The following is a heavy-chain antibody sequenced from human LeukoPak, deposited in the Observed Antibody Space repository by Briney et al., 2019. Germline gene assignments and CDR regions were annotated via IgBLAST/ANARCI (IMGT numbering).Heavy chain of an antibody. Sequence: PGGSLRLSCAASGFTFSSYWMSWARQAPGKGLEWVANIKQDGSEKYYVDSVKGRFTISRDNAKNSLYLQMNSLRAEDTAVYYCASSYDFWSGYYYFDYWGQGTLVTVSS. CDR3: ASSYDFWSGYYYFDY. V-gene: IGHV3-7*01. CDR1: GFTFSSYW. CDR2: IKQDGSEK. J-gene: IGHJ4*02. D-gene: IGHD3-3*01.